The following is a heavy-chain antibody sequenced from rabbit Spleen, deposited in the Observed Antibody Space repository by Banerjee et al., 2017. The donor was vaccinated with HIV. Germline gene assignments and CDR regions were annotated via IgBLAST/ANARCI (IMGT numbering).Heavy chain of an antibody. V-gene: IGHV1S45*01. CDR1: GFSFSSNYW. J-gene: IGHJ4*01. D-gene: IGHD7-1*01. Sequence: QEQLEESGGDLVKPEGSLTLTCTASGFSFSSNYWISWVRQAPGKGLEWIACIYAGSSGSTYYASWAKGRFTISKTSSTTVTLQMTSLTAADTATYFCGGTGNPYWDFNLWGPGTLVTVS. CDR3: GGTGNPYWDFNL. CDR2: IYAGSSGST.